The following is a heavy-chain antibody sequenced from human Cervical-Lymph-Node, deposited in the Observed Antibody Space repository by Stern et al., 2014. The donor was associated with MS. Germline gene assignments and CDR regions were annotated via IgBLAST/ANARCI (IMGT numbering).Heavy chain of an antibody. CDR2: IYPGDSDT. CDR1: GYSFTSYW. CDR3: ARVRKAAAGHTYFDY. D-gene: IGHD6-13*01. V-gene: IGHV5-51*01. Sequence: VQLGQSGAEVKKPGESLKISCKGSGYSFTSYWIGWVRQMPGKGLEWMGIIYPGDSDTRYSPSFQGQVTISADKSISTAYLQWSSLKASDTAMYYCARVRKAAAGHTYFDYWGQGTLVTVSS. J-gene: IGHJ4*02.